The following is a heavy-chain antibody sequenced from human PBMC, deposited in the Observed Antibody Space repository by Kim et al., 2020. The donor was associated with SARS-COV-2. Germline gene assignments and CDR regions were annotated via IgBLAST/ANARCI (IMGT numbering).Heavy chain of an antibody. D-gene: IGHD2-15*01. J-gene: IGHJ3*02. CDR1: GFTFSSYA. Sequence: GGFLRLSCAASGFTFSSYAMSWVRQAPGKGLEWVSAISGSGGSTYYADSVKVRFTISRDNSKNTLYLQMNSLRAEDTAVYYCAKDRWVVAAPDAFDIWGQGTMVTVSS. CDR3: AKDRWVVAAPDAFDI. V-gene: IGHV3-23*01. CDR2: ISGSGGST.